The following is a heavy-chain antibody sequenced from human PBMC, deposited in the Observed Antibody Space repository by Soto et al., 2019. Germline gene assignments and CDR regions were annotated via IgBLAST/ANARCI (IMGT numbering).Heavy chain of an antibody. CDR3: ARRRRFGELTWFDP. D-gene: IGHD3-10*01. J-gene: IGHJ5*02. CDR2: IYYSGST. CDR1: GGSISSSSYY. V-gene: IGHV4-39*01. Sequence: QLQLQESGPGLVKPSETLSLTCTVSGGSISSSSYYWGWIRQPPGKGLEWIGSIYYSGSTYYNPSLKSRVTISVDTSKNQFSLKLSSVTAADTAVYYCARRRRFGELTWFDPWGQGTLVTVSS.